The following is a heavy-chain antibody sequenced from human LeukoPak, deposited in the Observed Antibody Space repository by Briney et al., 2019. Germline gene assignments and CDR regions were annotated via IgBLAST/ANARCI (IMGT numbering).Heavy chain of an antibody. CDR2: INAGNGNT. Sequence: RASVKVSCKASGYTFTSYAMHWVRQAPGQRLEWMGWINAGNGNTKYSQKFQGRVTITRDTSASTACMELSSLRSEDTAVYYCARDSCSSTSCYQNWFDPWGQGTLVTVSS. V-gene: IGHV1-3*01. J-gene: IGHJ5*02. CDR3: ARDSCSSTSCYQNWFDP. CDR1: GYTFTSYA. D-gene: IGHD2-2*01.